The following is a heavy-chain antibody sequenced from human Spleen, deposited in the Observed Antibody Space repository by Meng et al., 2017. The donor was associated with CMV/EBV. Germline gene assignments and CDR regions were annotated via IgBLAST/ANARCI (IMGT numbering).Heavy chain of an antibody. J-gene: IGHJ6*02. CDR1: GGTFSSDG. D-gene: IGHD3-3*01. CDR2: INPSGGST. CDR3: ARDKLRFLEWLLDYYGMDV. V-gene: IGHV1-69*05. Sequence: SVKVSCKASGGTFSSDGLNWVRQAPGQGLEWMGIINPSGGSTSYAQKFQGRVTITTDESTSTAYMELSSLRSEDTAVYYCARDKLRFLEWLLDYYGMDVWGQGTTVTVSS.